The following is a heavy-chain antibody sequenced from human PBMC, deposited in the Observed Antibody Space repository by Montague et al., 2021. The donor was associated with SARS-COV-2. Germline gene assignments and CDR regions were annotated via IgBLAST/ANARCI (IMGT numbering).Heavy chain of an antibody. V-gene: IGHV3-23*03. CDR2: IYSGGSSP. Sequence: SLRLSCAASGFTFSSYAMSWVRQAPGKGLEWVSVIYSGGSSPYYXDSVKGRFTISRDNSQNTLYLQMSSLRAEDTAVYYCAKDPHYDFWSGYYFDYWGQGTLVTVSS. CDR3: AKDPHYDFWSGYYFDY. J-gene: IGHJ4*02. CDR1: GFTFSSYA. D-gene: IGHD3-3*01.